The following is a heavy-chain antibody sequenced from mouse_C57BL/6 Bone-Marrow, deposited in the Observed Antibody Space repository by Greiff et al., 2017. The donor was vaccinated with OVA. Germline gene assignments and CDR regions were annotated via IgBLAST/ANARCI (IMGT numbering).Heavy chain of an antibody. CDR3: ARWGGSSPDY. Sequence: VQLQQSGPVLVKPGASVKMSCKASGYTFTDYYMNWVKQSHGKSLEWIGVINPYNGGTSYNQKFKGKATLTVDKSSSTAYMELNSLTSEDSAVYYCARWGGSSPDYWGQGTTLTVSS. CDR2: INPYNGGT. D-gene: IGHD1-1*01. CDR1: GYTFTDYY. V-gene: IGHV1-19*01. J-gene: IGHJ2*01.